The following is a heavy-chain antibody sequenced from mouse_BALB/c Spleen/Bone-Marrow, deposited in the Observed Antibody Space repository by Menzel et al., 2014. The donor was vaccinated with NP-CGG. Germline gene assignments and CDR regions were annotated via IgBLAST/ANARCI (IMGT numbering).Heavy chain of an antibody. D-gene: IGHD2-3*01. CDR1: GYTFTSYW. J-gene: IGHJ2*01. CDR3: ARCDGEGYFDY. Sequence: VQVVESGAELVKPGASVKLSCKASGYTFTSYWMHWVKQRPGQGLEWIGEIIPSNGRTNYNEKFKSKATLTVDKSSSASYMQLSILTSEDSAVYCCARCDGEGYFDYWGEGTTLTVSS. V-gene: IGHV1S81*02. CDR2: IIPSNGRT.